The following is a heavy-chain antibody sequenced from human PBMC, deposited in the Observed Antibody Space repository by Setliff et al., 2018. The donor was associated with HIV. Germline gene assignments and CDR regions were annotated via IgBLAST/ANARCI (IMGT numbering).Heavy chain of an antibody. D-gene: IGHD3-22*01. CDR3: TTGRHYYDSSDYPADPFDV. CDR1: GGIFINSA. CDR2: IIPIFNTG. V-gene: IGHV1-69*13. J-gene: IGHJ3*01. Sequence: SVKVSCKASGGIFINSAFNWVRQAPGQGLEWMGSIIPIFNTGNYTQNFQGRVTITADGSTSTVYMELSSLRSEDTAVYYCTTGRHYYDSSDYPADPFDVWGQGTLVTVSS.